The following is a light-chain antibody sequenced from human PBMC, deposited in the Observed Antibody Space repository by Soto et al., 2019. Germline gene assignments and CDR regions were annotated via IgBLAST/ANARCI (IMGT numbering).Light chain of an antibody. CDR2: GAS. J-gene: IGKJ4*01. CDR1: QSVSSNY. V-gene: IGKV3-20*01. Sequence: EIVLTQSPATLSLSPGERATLSCRASQSVSSNYLAWYQQKPGQVPRLLIDGASTKASGIPFRFSGSGSGTEFTLTISRLQPEDVAVYYCQKYSSAPHTFGGGTKLEIK. CDR3: QKYSSAPHT.